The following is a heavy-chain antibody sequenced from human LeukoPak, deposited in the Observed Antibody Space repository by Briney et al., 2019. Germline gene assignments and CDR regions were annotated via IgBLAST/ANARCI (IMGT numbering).Heavy chain of an antibody. V-gene: IGHV3-11*04. D-gene: IGHD3-16*01. CDR1: GFTFSDYY. CDR3: ARDTEGVPYYYNYYMDV. J-gene: IGHJ6*03. Sequence: KTGGSLRLSCAASGFTFSDYYMSWIRQAPGKGLEWVSYISSSGSTIYYADSVKGRFTISRDNAKNSLYLQMNSLRAEDTAVYYCARDTEGVPYYYNYYMDVWGKGTTVTVSS. CDR2: ISSSGSTI.